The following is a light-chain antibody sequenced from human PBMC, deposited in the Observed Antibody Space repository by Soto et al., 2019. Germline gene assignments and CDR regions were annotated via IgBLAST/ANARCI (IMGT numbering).Light chain of an antibody. J-gene: IGKJ3*01. Sequence: EIVLTQSPCTLSLSQGERATLSCGASQSVSDNYLAWYQQKPGQAPRLLIYGASTRATGIPDRFSGSGSGSGTDFTLFISRLEPEDCGVYYCQQNGRSPTFGPGTKVDIK. CDR3: QQNGRSPT. V-gene: IGKV3-20*01. CDR2: GAS. CDR1: QSVSDNY.